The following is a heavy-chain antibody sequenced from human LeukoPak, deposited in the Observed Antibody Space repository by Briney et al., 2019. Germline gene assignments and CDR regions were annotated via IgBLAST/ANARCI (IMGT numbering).Heavy chain of an antibody. Sequence: GGSLRLSCAASGFTFSNFAVSWVRQAPGKGLEWVSAISGSGGSTYYADSVRGRFTISRDNSKNTLSLQMNNLRAEDTALYYCARDSSVPYGITDWGQGTLVTVS. V-gene: IGHV3-23*01. CDR1: GFTFSNFA. CDR3: ARDSSVPYGITD. J-gene: IGHJ4*02. CDR2: ISGSGGST. D-gene: IGHD4-17*01.